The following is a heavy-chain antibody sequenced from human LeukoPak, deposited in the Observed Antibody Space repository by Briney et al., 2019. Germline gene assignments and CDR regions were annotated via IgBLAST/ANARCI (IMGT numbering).Heavy chain of an antibody. D-gene: IGHD2-15*01. CDR3: VKDRGCSGGSCYYTTRVYYFDY. CDR1: GFTFSSYA. CDR2: ISSNGGST. J-gene: IGHJ4*02. V-gene: IGHV3-64D*06. Sequence: GGSLRLSCSASGFTFSSYAMHWVRQAPGKGLEYVSAISSNGGSTYYADSVKGGFTISRDNSKNTLYLQMSSLRAEDTAVYYCVKDRGCSGGSCYYTTRVYYFDYWGQGTLVTVSS.